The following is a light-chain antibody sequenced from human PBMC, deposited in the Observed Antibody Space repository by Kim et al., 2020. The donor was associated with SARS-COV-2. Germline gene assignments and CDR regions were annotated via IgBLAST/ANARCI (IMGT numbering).Light chain of an antibody. CDR1: SPNIGSNY. CDR3: AAWDDSLSGGV. V-gene: IGLV1-47*01. CDR2: RNN. Sequence: GQRVPISCSGSSPNIGSNYVYWYQQLPGTAPKLLIYRNNQRPSGVPDRFSGSKSGTSASLAISGLRSEDEADYYCAAWDDSLSGGVFGTGTKVTVL. J-gene: IGLJ1*01.